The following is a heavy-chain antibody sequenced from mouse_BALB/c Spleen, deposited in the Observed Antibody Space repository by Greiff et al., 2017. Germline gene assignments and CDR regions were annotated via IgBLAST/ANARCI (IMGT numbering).Heavy chain of an antibody. V-gene: IGHV2-9*02. CDR3: ARDGHYYGSSYGGFDY. D-gene: IGHD1-1*01. CDR2: IWAGGST. J-gene: IGHJ2*01. Sequence: VQRVESGPGLVAPSQSLSITCTVSGFSLTSYGVHWVRQPPGKGLEWLGVIWAGGSTNYNSALMSRLSISKDNSKSQVFLKMNSLQTDDTAMYYCARDGHYYGSSYGGFDYWGQGTTLTVSS. CDR1: GFSLTSYG.